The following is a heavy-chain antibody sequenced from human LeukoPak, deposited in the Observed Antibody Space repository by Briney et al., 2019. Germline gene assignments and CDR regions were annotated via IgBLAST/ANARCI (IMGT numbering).Heavy chain of an antibody. CDR2: ISSDRTTI. CDR3: AGQKGMDY. V-gene: IGHV3-48*02. CDR1: GFTFSSYT. Sequence: PGGSLGLSCAASGFTFSSYTMSWVRQAPGKGLEWVSSISSDRTTIFYADSVKGRFTISRDNAQNSLYLQMNSLRDEDTAVYYCAGQKGMDYWGQGTLVVVSS. J-gene: IGHJ4*02.